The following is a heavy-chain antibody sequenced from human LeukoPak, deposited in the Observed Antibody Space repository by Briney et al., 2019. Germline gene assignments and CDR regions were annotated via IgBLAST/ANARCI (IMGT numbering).Heavy chain of an antibody. J-gene: IGHJ4*02. Sequence: GGPLRLSCAASGFTFSSYEMNWVRQAPGKGLEWVSYISSSGSTIYYADSVKGRFTISRDNAKNSLYLQMNSLRAEDTAVYYCASGGSYYPCDYWGQGTLVTVSS. D-gene: IGHD3-10*01. V-gene: IGHV3-48*03. CDR3: ASGGSYYPCDY. CDR2: ISSSGSTI. CDR1: GFTFSSYE.